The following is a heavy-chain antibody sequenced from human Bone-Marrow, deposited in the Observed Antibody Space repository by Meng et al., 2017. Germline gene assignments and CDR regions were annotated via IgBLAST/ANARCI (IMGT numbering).Heavy chain of an antibody. CDR1: GFTFSSYD. V-gene: IGHV3-13*01. J-gene: IGHJ3*02. D-gene: IGHD3-22*01. Sequence: GESLKISCAASGFTFSSYDMHWVRQATGKGLEWVSAIGTAGDTYYPGSVKGRFTISRENAKNSLYLQMNSLRAGDTAVYYCAREHSSGYYDAFDIWGQGTMVTVS. CDR3: AREHSSGYYDAFDI. CDR2: IGTAGDT.